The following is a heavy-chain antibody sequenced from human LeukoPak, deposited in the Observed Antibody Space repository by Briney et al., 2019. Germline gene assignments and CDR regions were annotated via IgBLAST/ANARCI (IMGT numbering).Heavy chain of an antibody. Sequence: ASVKVSCKASGYTFTSYDINWVRQATGQGLEWMGIINPSGGSTSYAQKFQGRVTMTRDMSTSTVYMELSSLRSEDTAVYYCARVWESYCGGDCLYDWGQGTLVTVSS. CDR2: INPSGGST. D-gene: IGHD2-21*02. CDR1: GYTFTSYD. J-gene: IGHJ4*02. V-gene: IGHV1-46*01. CDR3: ARVWESYCGGDCLYD.